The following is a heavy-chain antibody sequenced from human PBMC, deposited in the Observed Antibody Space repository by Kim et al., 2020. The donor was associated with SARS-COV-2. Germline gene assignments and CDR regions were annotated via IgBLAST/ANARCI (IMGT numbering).Heavy chain of an antibody. V-gene: IGHV3-48*02. D-gene: IGHD6-6*01. Sequence: GGSLRLSCSASGFNFNVYSMNWLRQAPGKGPEWIAYTTNTGNRKFYADSVKGRFTISRDNDRNSLYLQMNDLREDDTALYHCARGVEYGSSDWGQGVLVTVSS. CDR2: TTNTGNRK. J-gene: IGHJ4*02. CDR1: GFNFNVYS. CDR3: ARGVEYGSSD.